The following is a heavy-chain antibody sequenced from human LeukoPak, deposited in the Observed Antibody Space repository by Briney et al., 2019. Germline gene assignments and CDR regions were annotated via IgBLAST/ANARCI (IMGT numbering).Heavy chain of an antibody. CDR1: GGSISSYY. V-gene: IGHV4-4*09. Sequence: SETLSLTCTVSGGSISSYYWSWIRQPPGKGLEWIGYIYTSGSTNYNPSLKSRVTISVDTSKNQFSLKLSSVTAADTAVYYCAISSIAAYYFDYWGQGTLVTVSS. CDR3: AISSIAAYYFDY. CDR2: IYTSGST. D-gene: IGHD6-6*01. J-gene: IGHJ4*02.